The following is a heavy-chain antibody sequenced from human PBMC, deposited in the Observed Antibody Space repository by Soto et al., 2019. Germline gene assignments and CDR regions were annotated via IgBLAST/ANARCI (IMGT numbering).Heavy chain of an antibody. D-gene: IGHD5-18*01. V-gene: IGHV1-18*01. CDR2: ISAYNGNT. CDR1: GYTFTSYG. J-gene: IGHJ6*02. CDR3: ARDIPLVWLHGMDV. Sequence: GASVKVSCKASGYTFTSYGISWVRQAPGQGLEWMGWISAYNGNTNYAQKLQGRVTMTTDTSTSTAYMELRSLRSDDTAVYYCARDIPLVWLHGMDVWGQGTTVTVSS.